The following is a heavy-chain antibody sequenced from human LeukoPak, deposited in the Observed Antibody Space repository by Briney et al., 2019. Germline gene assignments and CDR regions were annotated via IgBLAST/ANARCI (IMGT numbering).Heavy chain of an antibody. V-gene: IGHV3-30-3*01. CDR2: ISYDGSNK. Sequence: GGSLRLSCAASGFTFSSYAMHWVRQAPGKGLEWVAVISYDGSNKYYADSVKGRFTISRDNSKNTLHLQMNSLRAEDTAVYYCARERRYGGYDYWGQGTLVTVSS. J-gene: IGHJ4*02. D-gene: IGHD5-12*01. CDR3: ARERRYGGYDY. CDR1: GFTFSSYA.